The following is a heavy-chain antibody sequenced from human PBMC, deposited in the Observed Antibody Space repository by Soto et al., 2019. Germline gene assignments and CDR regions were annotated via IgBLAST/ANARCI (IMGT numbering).Heavy chain of an antibody. V-gene: IGHV1-18*01. CDR2: ISAYNGNT. D-gene: IGHD6-19*01. J-gene: IGHJ3*02. CDR3: ATSYSSGWYGAFDI. CDR1: GYTFTSYG. Sequence: XSVKVSCKASGYTFTSYGISWVRQAPGQGLEWMGWISAYNGNTNYAQKLQGRVTMTTDTSTSTAYMELRSLRSDDTAVYYCATSYSSGWYGAFDIWGQGTMVTVSS.